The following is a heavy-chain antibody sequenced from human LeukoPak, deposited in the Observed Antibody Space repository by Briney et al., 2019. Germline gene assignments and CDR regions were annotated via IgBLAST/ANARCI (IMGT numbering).Heavy chain of an antibody. D-gene: IGHD1-26*01. CDR3: AKDRSGSYYGRLITYYYGMDV. J-gene: IGHJ6*02. Sequence: PGGSLRLSCVASGFIFSAYPMTWVRQAPGKGLEGVSGISDRGVATYHADSVKGRFTISRDNSKNILYLQMDSLRADDTAVYYCAKDRSGSYYGRLITYYYGMDVWGQGTTVTVSS. CDR2: ISDRGVAT. CDR1: GFIFSAYP. V-gene: IGHV3-23*01.